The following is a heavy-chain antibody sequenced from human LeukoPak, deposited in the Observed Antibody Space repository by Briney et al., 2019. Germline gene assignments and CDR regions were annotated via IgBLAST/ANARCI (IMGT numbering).Heavy chain of an antibody. D-gene: IGHD6-19*01. V-gene: IGHV3-21*01. CDR1: GFTFSSYS. CDR2: ISSSSSYI. J-gene: IGHJ4*02. CDR3: AKAPDPGYSSGWSQYYFDY. Sequence: GGSLRLSCAASGFTFSSYSMNWVRQAPGKGLEWVSSISSSSSYIYYADSVNGRFTISRDNAKNSLYLQMNSLRAEDTAVYYCAKAPDPGYSSGWSQYYFDYWGQGTLVTVSS.